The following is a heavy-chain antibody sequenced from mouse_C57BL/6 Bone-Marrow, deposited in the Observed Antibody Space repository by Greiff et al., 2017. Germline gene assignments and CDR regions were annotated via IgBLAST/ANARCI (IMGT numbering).Heavy chain of an antibody. CDR1: GYTFTSYG. J-gene: IGHJ3*01. V-gene: IGHV1-81*01. Sequence: QVQLQQSGAELARPGASVKLSCKASGYTFTSYGISWVKQRTGQGLEWIGEIYPRSGNTYYNEKFKGKATRTADKSSSNAYLELRSRTSEDSAVYFCARCYYVAYWGQGTLVTVSA. CDR3: ARCYYVAY. CDR2: IYPRSGNT. D-gene: IGHD1-1*01.